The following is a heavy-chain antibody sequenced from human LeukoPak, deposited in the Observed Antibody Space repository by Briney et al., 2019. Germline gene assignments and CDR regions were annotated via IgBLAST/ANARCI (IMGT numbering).Heavy chain of an antibody. D-gene: IGHD3-10*01. V-gene: IGHV4-39*01. J-gene: IGHJ5*02. CDR1: GGSISSSSYY. CDR3: ATHMVRGVIDNWFDP. Sequence: SETLSLTCTVSGGSISSSSYYWGWIRQPPGKGLEWIGSIYYSGSTYYNPSLKSRVTISVDTSKNQVSLKLSSVTAADTAVYYCATHMVRGVIDNWFDPWGQGTLVTVSS. CDR2: IYYSGST.